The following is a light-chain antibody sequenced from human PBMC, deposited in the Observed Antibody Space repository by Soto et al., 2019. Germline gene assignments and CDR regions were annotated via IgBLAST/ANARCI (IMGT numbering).Light chain of an antibody. CDR1: EDINDW. J-gene: IGKJ1*01. V-gene: IGKV1-5*01. CDR3: QQYKSRRT. Sequence: IQMTQSPSTLSASIGDRVTITCRASEDINDWLAWYQQKPGNAPKFLIYDASTLQSGVPSRFSGSGSGTEFTLTIRSMKPDDSATYYCQQYKSRRTFGQGTKVDIK. CDR2: DAS.